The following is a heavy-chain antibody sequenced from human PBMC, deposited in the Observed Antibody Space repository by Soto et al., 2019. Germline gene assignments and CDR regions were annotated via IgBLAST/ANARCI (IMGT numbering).Heavy chain of an antibody. D-gene: IGHD1-26*01. CDR2: IIPIFGTA. CDR3: ARSCIVGATYYYYYGMDV. V-gene: IGHV1-69*13. J-gene: IGHJ6*02. CDR1: GGTFSSYA. Sequence: SVKVSCKASGGTFSSYAISWVRQAPGQGLEWMGGIIPIFGTANYAQKFQGRVTITADESTSTAYMELSSLRSEDTAVYYCARSCIVGATYYYYYGMDVWGQGTTVTVSS.